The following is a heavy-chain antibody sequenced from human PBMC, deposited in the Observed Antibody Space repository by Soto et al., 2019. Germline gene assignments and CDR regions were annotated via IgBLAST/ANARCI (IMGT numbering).Heavy chain of an antibody. CDR1: GFTCSSNY. CDR2: IYSGGRT. CDR3: AKGSVVVAAKFDS. J-gene: IGHJ4*02. V-gene: IGHV3-53*01. Sequence: PWGSLRLSGAASGFTCSSNYMSWVRQAPGKGLEWVSVIYSGGRTYYADSVKGRFTISRDNSKNTVYLQMNNLRAEDTAVYYCAKGSVVVAAKFDSWGQGPLVTVSS. D-gene: IGHD2-21*02.